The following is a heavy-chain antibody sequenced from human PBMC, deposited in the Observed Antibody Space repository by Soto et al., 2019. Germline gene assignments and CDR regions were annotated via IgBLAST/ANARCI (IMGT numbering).Heavy chain of an antibody. Sequence: TGGSLRLSCAASGFTFDDYAMHWVRQAPGKGLEWVSGISWNSGSIGYADSVKGRFTISRDNAKNSLYLQMNSLRAEDTALYYCAKDIKAAAVGCFDPWGQGTLVTVSS. D-gene: IGHD6-13*01. CDR1: GFTFDDYA. CDR2: ISWNSGSI. J-gene: IGHJ5*02. CDR3: AKDIKAAAVGCFDP. V-gene: IGHV3-9*01.